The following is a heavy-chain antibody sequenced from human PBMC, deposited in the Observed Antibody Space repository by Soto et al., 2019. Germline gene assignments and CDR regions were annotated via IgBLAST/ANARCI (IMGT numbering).Heavy chain of an antibody. CDR1: GGSFSGYY. CDR2: INHSGST. J-gene: IGHJ5*02. Sequence: SETLSLTCAVYGGSFSGYYRSWVRQPPGKGLEWIGEINHSGSTNASPPHTSGVTISVATSRNQFSQKLGSVTAAATAVYYCARKTAGLPRGYSGYDRGGFDPWGQGTLVTVSS. CDR3: ARKTAGLPRGYSGYDRGGFDP. D-gene: IGHD5-12*01. V-gene: IGHV4-34*01.